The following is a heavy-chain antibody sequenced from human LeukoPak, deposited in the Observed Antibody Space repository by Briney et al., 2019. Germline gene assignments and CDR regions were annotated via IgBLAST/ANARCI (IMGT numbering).Heavy chain of an antibody. CDR3: ARDGTSIVGSLDY. D-gene: IGHD1-26*01. Sequence: GGSLRLSCAASGFTFRDYWMNWGRQAPGKGLERVASIKQDGSEKYYVDSVKGRFTISRDNAKNSLYLQMNSLRAEDTAVYYCARDGTSIVGSLDYWGQGTLVTVSS. J-gene: IGHJ4*02. V-gene: IGHV3-7*05. CDR2: IKQDGSEK. CDR1: GFTFRDYW.